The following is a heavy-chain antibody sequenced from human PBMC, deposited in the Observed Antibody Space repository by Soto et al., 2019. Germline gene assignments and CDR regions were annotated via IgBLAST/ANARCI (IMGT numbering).Heavy chain of an antibody. D-gene: IGHD5-18*01. CDR2: INPFDGSR. CDR1: GYIFTSYY. Sequence: ASVKVSCKASGYIFTSYYIHWVRQAPGQGLEWMGWINPFDGSRMFAQSFQGRVTMTRDTSTSTVYMEVSSLRSEDTAVYYCARDSGYSYGPIDYWGQGTLVTVSS. J-gene: IGHJ4*02. CDR3: ARDSGYSYGPIDY. V-gene: IGHV1-46*01.